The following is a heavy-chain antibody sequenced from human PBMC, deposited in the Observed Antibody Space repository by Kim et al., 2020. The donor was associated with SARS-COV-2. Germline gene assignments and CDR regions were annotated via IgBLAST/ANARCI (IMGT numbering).Heavy chain of an antibody. D-gene: IGHD6-13*01. V-gene: IGHV4-59*01. J-gene: IGHJ6*02. Sequence: SETLSLTCTVSGGSISSYYWSWIRQPPGKGLEWIGYIFYSGSTNYNPSLKSRITMSVDTSKNQFSLKLNSVTAADTAVYYCARVDKFSSSSWYVYGMDVWGQGTTVTVSS. CDR2: IFYSGST. CDR3: ARVDKFSSSSWYVYGMDV. CDR1: GGSISSYY.